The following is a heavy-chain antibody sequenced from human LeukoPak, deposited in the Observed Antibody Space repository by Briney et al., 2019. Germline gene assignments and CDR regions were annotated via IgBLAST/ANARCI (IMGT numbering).Heavy chain of an antibody. CDR1: GFTVSSNY. CDR3: ARDVRVGYCSGGSCYEGNGMDV. J-gene: IGHJ6*04. CDR2: IYYSGST. V-gene: IGHV4-31*02. Sequence: LSCAASGFTVSSNYMSWIRQHPGKGLEWIGYIYYSGSTYYNPSLKSRVTISVDTSKNQFSLKLSSVTAADTAVYYCARDVRVGYCSGGSCYEGNGMDVWGKGTTVTVSS. D-gene: IGHD2-15*01.